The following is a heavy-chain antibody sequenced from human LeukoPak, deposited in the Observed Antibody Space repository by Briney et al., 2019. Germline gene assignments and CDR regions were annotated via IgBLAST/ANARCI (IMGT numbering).Heavy chain of an antibody. CDR1: GFTFSGSS. Sequence: GGSLRLSCAASGFTFSGSSMNWVRQAPGKGLEWVSGISWNSGSIGYADSVKGRFTISRDNAKNSLYLQMNSLRAEDTALYYCAKADSSGPHDAFDIWGQGTMVTVSS. CDR2: ISWNSGSI. J-gene: IGHJ3*02. CDR3: AKADSSGPHDAFDI. D-gene: IGHD3-22*01. V-gene: IGHV3-9*01.